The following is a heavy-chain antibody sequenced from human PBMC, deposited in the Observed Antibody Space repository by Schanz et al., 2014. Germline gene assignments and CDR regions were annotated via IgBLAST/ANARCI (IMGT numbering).Heavy chain of an antibody. V-gene: IGHV1-18*01. Sequence: QVLQVQSGSELKKPGTSVKVSCKASGYTFTDYGLSWVRQAPGQGLEWLGWIRPDNGHTTYSQKVRDRVIFTTDTSANTAYMELRSLRSDDTAHYYCVRVPSRDVSFDLWGRGTLVTDSS. CDR3: VRVPSRDVSFDL. CDR1: GYTFTDYG. J-gene: IGHJ2*01. D-gene: IGHD3-16*01. CDR2: IRPDNGHT.